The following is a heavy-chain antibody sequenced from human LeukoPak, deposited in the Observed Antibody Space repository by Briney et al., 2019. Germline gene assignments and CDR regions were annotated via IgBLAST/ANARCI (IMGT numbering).Heavy chain of an antibody. Sequence: ASVKVSCTASGYTFTGYYMHWVRQAPGQGLEWMGWINPNSGGTNYAQKFQGRVTMTRDTSISTAYMELSRLRSDDTAVYYCARETRSAYSGSYWRYFDYWGQGTLVTVSS. CDR1: GYTFTGYY. J-gene: IGHJ4*02. CDR3: ARETRSAYSGSYWRYFDY. V-gene: IGHV1-2*02. CDR2: INPNSGGT. D-gene: IGHD1-26*01.